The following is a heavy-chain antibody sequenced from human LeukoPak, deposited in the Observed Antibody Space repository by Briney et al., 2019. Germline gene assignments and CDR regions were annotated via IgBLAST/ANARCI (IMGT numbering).Heavy chain of an antibody. J-gene: IGHJ5*02. CDR3: AKGYSSSWYKGWFDP. D-gene: IGHD6-13*01. CDR1: GLTFSDSY. Sequence: GGSLRLSCAASGLTFSDSYMNWIRQAPGKGLEWVSYISSSGGSTYYADSVKGRFTISRDNSKNTLYLQMNSLRAEDTAVYYCAKGYSSSWYKGWFDPWGQGTLVTVSS. CDR2: ISSSGGST. V-gene: IGHV3-11*01.